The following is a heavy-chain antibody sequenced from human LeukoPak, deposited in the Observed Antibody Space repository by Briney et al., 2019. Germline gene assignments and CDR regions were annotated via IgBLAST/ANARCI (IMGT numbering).Heavy chain of an antibody. CDR1: ELTFSGYA. CDR3: ATYEQTTVTTEF. J-gene: IGHJ4*02. Sequence: PGGSLRLSCEVSELTFSGYAMKWVRQAPGKGLQWVSVIGSDSTHIHYADSVRGRFTIYRDNSRKTLYLQMNSLRVEDTAVYYCATYEQTTVTTEFWGQGTLVSVSS. V-gene: IGHV3-23*01. D-gene: IGHD4-17*01. CDR2: IGSDSTHI.